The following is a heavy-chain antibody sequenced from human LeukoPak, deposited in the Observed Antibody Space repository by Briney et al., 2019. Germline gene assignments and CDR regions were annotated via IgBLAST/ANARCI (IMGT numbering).Heavy chain of an antibody. CDR2: IYYSGST. V-gene: IGHV4-59*01. D-gene: IGHD3-10*01. Sequence: SETLSLTCTVSGGSISSYYWSWIRQPPGKGLEWIGYIYYSGSTNYNPSLKSRVTISVDTSKNQFSLKLSSVTAADTAVYYCARQRDYGSGSHASWFDPWGQGTLVTVSS. CDR3: ARQRDYGSGSHASWFDP. J-gene: IGHJ5*02. CDR1: GGSISSYY.